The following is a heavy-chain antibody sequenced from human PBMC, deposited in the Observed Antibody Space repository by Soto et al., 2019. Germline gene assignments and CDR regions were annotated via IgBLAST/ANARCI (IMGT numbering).Heavy chain of an antibody. V-gene: IGHV1-46*01. CDR3: ARDQIRQDMVWWFDP. Sequence: QAQLVQSATEVKNPGASVKVSCKASGHSITSHYVHWVRQAHGQGLEWMGTIDPTGVNRNYEQRSHDRVTMPRDTSTSTVHMELSGLRSEDTAVYYCARDQIRQDMVWWFDPWGQGTLVTVSS. D-gene: IGHD3-10*01. J-gene: IGHJ5*02. CDR1: GHSITSHY. CDR2: IDPTGVNR.